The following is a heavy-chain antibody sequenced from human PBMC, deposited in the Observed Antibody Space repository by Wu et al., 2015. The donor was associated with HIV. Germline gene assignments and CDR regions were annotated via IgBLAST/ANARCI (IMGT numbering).Heavy chain of an antibody. D-gene: IGHD2-15*01. V-gene: IGHV1-2*02. CDR2: INPNSGGT. CDR1: GYTFTGLL. Sequence: QVQLVQSGAEVKKPGASVKVSCKASGYTFTGLLYALGATGPWTRLEWMGWINPNSGGTNYAQKFQGRVTMTRDTSISTAYMELSRLRSDDTAVYYCARVPHSDCSGGSCYFDYWGQGTLVTVSS. J-gene: IGHJ4*02. CDR3: ARVPHSDCSGGSCYFDY.